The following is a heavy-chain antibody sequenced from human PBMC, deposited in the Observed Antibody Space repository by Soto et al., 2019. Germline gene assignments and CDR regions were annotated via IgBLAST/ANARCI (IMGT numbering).Heavy chain of an antibody. Sequence: PGGSLRLSCAASGSSFPNYPMHWVRQTPDEGLEWLAVISHEGGTKNSADSVKGRFSISRDNYRNRLYLDMNSLRTEDTAMYYCVRGGYSSSWERLDPWGQGTLVTVSS. D-gene: IGHD4-4*01. CDR3: VRGGYSSSWERLDP. V-gene: IGHV3-30-3*01. CDR2: ISHEGGTK. J-gene: IGHJ5*02. CDR1: GSSFPNYP.